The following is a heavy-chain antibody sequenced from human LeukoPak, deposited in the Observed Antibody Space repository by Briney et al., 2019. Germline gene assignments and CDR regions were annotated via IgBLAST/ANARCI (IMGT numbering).Heavy chain of an antibody. CDR3: AREQQLDASVGAFDI. J-gene: IGHJ3*02. Sequence: GGSLRLSCAAPGFTFSSYGMHWVRQAPGKGLEWVAVIWNDGSNKYYADSVKGRFTISRDNSKNTLYLQMNSLRAEDTAVYYCAREQQLDASVGAFDIWGQGTMVTVSS. CDR2: IWNDGSNK. V-gene: IGHV3-33*01. D-gene: IGHD6-13*01. CDR1: GFTFSSYG.